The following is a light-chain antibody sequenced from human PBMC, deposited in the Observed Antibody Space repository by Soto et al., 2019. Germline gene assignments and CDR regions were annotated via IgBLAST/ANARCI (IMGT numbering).Light chain of an antibody. J-gene: IGKJ4*01. CDR2: KAS. V-gene: IGKV1-5*03. CDR3: QQYNSYPLP. CDR1: QSISSW. Sequence: DVQMTQSPSTLSASVGDRVTITCRASQSISSWLAWYQQKPGKAPKLLIYKASSLESGVPSRFSGSGSGTEFTLTISILQPYDFATYYCQQYNSYPLPFGGGTKVDIK.